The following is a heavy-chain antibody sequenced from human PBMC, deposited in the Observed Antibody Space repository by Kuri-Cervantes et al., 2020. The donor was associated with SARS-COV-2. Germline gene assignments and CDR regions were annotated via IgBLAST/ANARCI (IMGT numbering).Heavy chain of an antibody. CDR2: INPSGGST. CDR3: ARETRGYYEELRVMDV. D-gene: IGHD3-3*01. Sequence: ASVKVSCKASGYTFTSYYMHWVRQAPGQGLEWMGIINPSGGSTSYAQKFQGRVTMTRDTSTGTVYMELSSLRAEDTAVYYCARETRGYYEELRVMDVWGQGTTVTVSS. J-gene: IGHJ6*02. CDR1: GYTFTSYY. V-gene: IGHV1-46*01.